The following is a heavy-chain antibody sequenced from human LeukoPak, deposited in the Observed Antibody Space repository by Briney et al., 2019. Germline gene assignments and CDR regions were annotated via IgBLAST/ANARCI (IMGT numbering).Heavy chain of an antibody. Sequence: ASVKVSCKASGYTFTGYYMHWVRQVPGQGLEWMGWINPNSGGTNYAQKFQGRVTMTRDTSISTAYMELSRLRSDDTAVYYCARGLRFLEWFYGMDVWGQGTTVTVSS. CDR1: GYTFTGYY. D-gene: IGHD3-3*01. J-gene: IGHJ6*02. CDR3: ARGLRFLEWFYGMDV. V-gene: IGHV1-2*02. CDR2: INPNSGGT.